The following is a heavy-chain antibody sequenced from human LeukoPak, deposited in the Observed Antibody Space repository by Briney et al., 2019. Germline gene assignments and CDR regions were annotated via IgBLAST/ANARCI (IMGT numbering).Heavy chain of an antibody. Sequence: GGSLRLSCAASGFTFSSYSMNWVRQAPGKGLEWVSSISSSSSYIYYADSVKGRFTTSRDNAKNSLYLQMNSLRAEDTAVYYCARDQDSYGYDYWGQGTLVTVSS. CDR3: ARDQDSYGYDY. D-gene: IGHD5-18*01. CDR1: GFTFSSYS. CDR2: ISSSSSYI. J-gene: IGHJ4*02. V-gene: IGHV3-21*01.